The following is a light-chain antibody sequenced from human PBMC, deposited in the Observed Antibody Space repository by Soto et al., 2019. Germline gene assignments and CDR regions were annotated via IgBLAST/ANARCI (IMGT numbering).Light chain of an antibody. J-gene: IGKJ4*02. CDR3: QQYSSSPT. V-gene: IGKV3-20*01. CDR2: GAS. CDR1: QSVSNNY. Sequence: EIVLTQSPGTLSLSPGERATLSCRASQSVSNNYLAWYQQEPGQAPRLLIYGASSRATGIPDRFSGSGSGTDFTLSISGLEPEDFAVYSCQQYSSSPTFGEGTKVDIK.